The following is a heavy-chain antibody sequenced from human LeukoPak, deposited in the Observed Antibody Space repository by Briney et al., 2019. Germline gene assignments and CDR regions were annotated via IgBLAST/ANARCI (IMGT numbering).Heavy chain of an antibody. V-gene: IGHV1-2*02. D-gene: IGHD2-15*01. CDR3: ARDVAGYCSGGSCHDY. Sequence: ASVKVSRKASVYTFTGYYMHWVRQAPGQGLEWVGWINPNSGGTNYAQKFQGRVTMTRDTSISTAYMELSRLRSDDTAVYYCARDVAGYCSGGSCHDYWGQGTLVTVSS. J-gene: IGHJ4*02. CDR2: INPNSGGT. CDR1: VYTFTGYY.